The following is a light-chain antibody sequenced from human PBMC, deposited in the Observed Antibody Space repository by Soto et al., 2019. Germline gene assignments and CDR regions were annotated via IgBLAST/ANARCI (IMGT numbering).Light chain of an antibody. Sequence: QSALTQPASVSGSPGQSIAISCTGTSSDVGSYNHVSWYQQYPGKAPKLMIYEVTNRPSGVSNRFSGSKSGSTASLTISGLQAEDEAEYYCSAYTARSTLVFGGGTKLTVL. CDR1: SSDVGSYNH. CDR2: EVT. CDR3: SAYTARSTLV. J-gene: IGLJ3*02. V-gene: IGLV2-14*01.